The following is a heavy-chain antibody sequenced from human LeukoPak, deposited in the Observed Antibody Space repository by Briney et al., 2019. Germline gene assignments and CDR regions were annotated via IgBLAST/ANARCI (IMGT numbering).Heavy chain of an antibody. Sequence: ASVKVSCKASGYTFTSYGISWVRQAPGQGLEWMGWISAYNGNTNYAQKLQGRVTMTTDTSTSTAYMELRSLRSDDTAVYYCAISTTVTTPFHYWGQGTLVTVSS. CDR1: GYTFTSYG. J-gene: IGHJ4*02. D-gene: IGHD4-17*01. CDR2: ISAYNGNT. CDR3: AISTTVTTPFHY. V-gene: IGHV1-18*01.